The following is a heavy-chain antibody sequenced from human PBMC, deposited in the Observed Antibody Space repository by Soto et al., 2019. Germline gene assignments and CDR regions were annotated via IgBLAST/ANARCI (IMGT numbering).Heavy chain of an antibody. CDR1: GFTFSSYA. Sequence: EAQLLESGGGLVQPGGSLRLSCAASGFTFSSYAMSWVRQAPGKGLEWVSDISGSGGSTYYADSVKGRFTISRDNSKNTLYLQIISLRAEDTAVYYCAKDPNCSGGSCYSYSYYFQHWGQGTMVTVSS. CDR3: AKDPNCSGGSCYSYSYYFQH. CDR2: ISGSGGST. D-gene: IGHD2-15*01. V-gene: IGHV3-23*01. J-gene: IGHJ1*01.